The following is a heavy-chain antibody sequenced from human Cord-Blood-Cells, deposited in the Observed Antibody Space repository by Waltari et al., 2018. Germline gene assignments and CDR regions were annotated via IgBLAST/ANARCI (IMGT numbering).Heavy chain of an antibody. CDR1: GGSISSSSYY. CDR3: ASTAPYYYDSSGYYYFDY. J-gene: IGHJ4*02. V-gene: IGHV4-39*01. Sequence: QLQLQESGPGLVQPSETLSLTCTVSGGSISSSSYYWGWIRQPPGEGLEWIGSIYYSGSTYYNPSLKSRVTISVDTSKNQFSLKLSSVTAADTAVYYCASTAPYYYDSSGYYYFDYWGQGTLVTVSS. CDR2: IYYSGST. D-gene: IGHD3-22*01.